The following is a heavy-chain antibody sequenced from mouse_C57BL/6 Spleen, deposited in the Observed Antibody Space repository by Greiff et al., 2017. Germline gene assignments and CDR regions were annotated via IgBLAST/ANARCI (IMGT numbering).Heavy chain of an antibody. D-gene: IGHD2-3*01. CDR3: ARRDGYYFAY. Sequence: QVQLQQPGAELVKPGASVKLSCKASGYTFTSYWMHWVKQRPGKGLEWIGMIHPNSGSTNYNEKFKSKATLTVDKSSSTAYMQLSSLTSEDSAVYYCARRDGYYFAYWGQGTMVTVSA. V-gene: IGHV1-64*01. CDR1: GYTFTSYW. CDR2: IHPNSGST. J-gene: IGHJ3*01.